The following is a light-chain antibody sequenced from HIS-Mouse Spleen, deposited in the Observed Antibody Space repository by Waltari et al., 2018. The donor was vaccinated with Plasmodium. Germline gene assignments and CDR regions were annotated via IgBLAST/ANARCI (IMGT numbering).Light chain of an antibody. Sequence: DIVMTQSPLSLPVTPGEPASISCRSSQSLLHSNGSNYLDWYLQKPGQSPQLLIYLGSNRASGVPDRFSGSGSGTDFTLKISSLQSEDFAVYYCQQYNNWSFTFGPGTKVDIK. J-gene: IGKJ3*01. CDR2: LGS. CDR1: QSLLHSNGSNY. CDR3: QQYNNWSFT. V-gene: IGKV2-28*01.